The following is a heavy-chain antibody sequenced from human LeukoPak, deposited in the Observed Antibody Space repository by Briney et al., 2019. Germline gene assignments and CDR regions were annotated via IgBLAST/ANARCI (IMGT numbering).Heavy chain of an antibody. CDR2: INPNSGGT. D-gene: IGHD3-22*01. CDR3: AREADYYDSSGYYPAFDY. Sequence: GASVKVSCKASGYTFTGYYMHWVRQAPGQGLEWMGRINPNSGGTNYAQKFQGRVTITRDTSISTAYMELSRLRSDDTAVYYCAREADYYDSSGYYPAFDYWGEGTLVTVSS. V-gene: IGHV1-2*06. J-gene: IGHJ4*02. CDR1: GYTFTGYY.